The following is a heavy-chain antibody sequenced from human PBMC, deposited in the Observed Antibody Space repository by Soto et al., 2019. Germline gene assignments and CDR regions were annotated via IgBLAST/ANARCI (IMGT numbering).Heavy chain of an antibody. CDR3: ARDLPSYNWGRVGESDYYYYYDMDV. V-gene: IGHV1-46*01. CDR1: GYTFTSYY. D-gene: IGHD1-1*01. Sequence: ASVKVSCKASGYTFTSYYMHWVRQAPGQGLEWMGIINPSGGSTSYAQKFQGRVTMTRDTSTSTVYMELSSLRSEDTAVYYCARDLPSYNWGRVGESDYYYYYDMDVWGQGTTVTVSS. CDR2: INPSGGST. J-gene: IGHJ6*02.